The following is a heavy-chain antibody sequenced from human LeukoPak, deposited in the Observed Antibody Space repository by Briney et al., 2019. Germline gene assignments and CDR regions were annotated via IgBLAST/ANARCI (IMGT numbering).Heavy chain of an antibody. Sequence: SEALSLTCTVSGGSISSGGYYWSWIRQHPGKGLEWLGYIYYSGSTYYNPSLKTRATISVDMSKNQFSLKLSSVTAADTAVYYCARDPGGRNWFGPWGRGTLVSVCS. D-gene: IGHD3-10*01. CDR1: GGSISSGGYY. CDR2: IYYSGST. J-gene: IGHJ5*02. V-gene: IGHV4-31*03. CDR3: ARDPGGRNWFGP.